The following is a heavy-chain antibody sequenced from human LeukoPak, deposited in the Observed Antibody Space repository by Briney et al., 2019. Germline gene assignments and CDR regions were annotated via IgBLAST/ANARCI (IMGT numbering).Heavy chain of an antibody. Sequence: GGSLRLSCAASGFSFSGYYMSWIRQAPGKGLEWVSYISSSGSTIYYPDSVKGRFTISRDNAKNSLYLQMNSLRAEDTAVYYCARVDRDGYNLVDYWAQGTLVTVSS. V-gene: IGHV3-11*04. D-gene: IGHD5-24*01. J-gene: IGHJ4*02. CDR3: ARVDRDGYNLVDY. CDR1: GFSFSGYY. CDR2: ISSSGSTI.